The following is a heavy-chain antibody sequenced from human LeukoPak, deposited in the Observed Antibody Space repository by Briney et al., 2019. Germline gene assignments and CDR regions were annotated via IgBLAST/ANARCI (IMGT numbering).Heavy chain of an antibody. CDR3: ASSGYSYGSPFDY. CDR1: GGSISSYY. D-gene: IGHD5-18*01. Sequence: PSETPSLTCTVSGGSISSYYWSWIRQPPGKGLEWIGYIYYSGSTNYNPSLKSRVTISVDTSKNQFSLKLSSVTAADTAVYYCASSGYSYGSPFDYWGQGTLVTVSS. V-gene: IGHV4-59*01. CDR2: IYYSGST. J-gene: IGHJ4*02.